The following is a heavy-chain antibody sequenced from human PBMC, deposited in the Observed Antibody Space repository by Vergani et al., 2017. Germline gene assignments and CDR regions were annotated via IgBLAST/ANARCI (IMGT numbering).Heavy chain of an antibody. CDR2: INLNSGGT. D-gene: IGHD6-13*01. Sequence: QVQLVQSGAEVKKPGASVKVSCKASGYTFTDYFMHWVRQAPGQGLEWMGWINLNSGGTNYAQKFQGRVTMTRDTSIRTAYMELSNLRSDDTAVYYCARVSTSSNRDYFDYWGQGTLVTVSS. CDR1: GYTFTDYF. V-gene: IGHV1-2*02. J-gene: IGHJ4*02. CDR3: ARVSTSSNRDYFDY.